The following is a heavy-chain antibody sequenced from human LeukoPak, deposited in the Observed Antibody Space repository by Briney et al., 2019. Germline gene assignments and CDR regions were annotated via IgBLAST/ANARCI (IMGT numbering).Heavy chain of an antibody. CDR2: IYYSGST. CDR1: GGSFSGDY. V-gene: IGHV4-59*01. J-gene: IGHJ6*03. CDR3: ARDSSYYDFWSGPVYYYYMDV. Sequence: SATLSLTCAAYGGSFSGDYWSWIRQPPGKGLEWIGYIYYSGSTNYNPSVKSRVTISVDTCKNTLSLKLSSVTAAHTAVYYCARDSSYYDFWSGPVYYYYMDVWGKGTTVTVSS. D-gene: IGHD3-3*01.